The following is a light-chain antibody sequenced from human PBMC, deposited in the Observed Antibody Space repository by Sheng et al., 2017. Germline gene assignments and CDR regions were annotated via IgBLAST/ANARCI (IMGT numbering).Light chain of an antibody. J-gene: IGLJ3*02. V-gene: IGLV3-21*03. CDR1: KIGSQS. Sequence: SYELTQPPSVSVAPGKTASVTCGGHKIGSQSVHWYQQKAGQAPVPRPLLMIVDRPTGIPERFSGSNSGNTATLTITRVEAGDEADYYCQVWDSTTDHVVFGGGTKLTVL. CDR3: QVWDSTTDHVV. CDR2: LMIV.